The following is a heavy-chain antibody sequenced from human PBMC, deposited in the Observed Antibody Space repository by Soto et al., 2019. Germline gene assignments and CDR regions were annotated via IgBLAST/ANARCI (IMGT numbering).Heavy chain of an antibody. CDR3: ARWGNWKVADN. CDR1: GFTFSSHG. J-gene: IGHJ4*02. V-gene: IGHV3-33*01. CDR2: IWYDGSNK. D-gene: IGHD3-16*01. Sequence: VGCLRLSCAASGFTFSSHGMHWVRQAPDKGLEWVAVIWYDGSNKYYADSVKGRFTISRDNSNNMLYLEMNSLRVEDTAIYYCARWGNWKVADNWGQGTLVTVSS.